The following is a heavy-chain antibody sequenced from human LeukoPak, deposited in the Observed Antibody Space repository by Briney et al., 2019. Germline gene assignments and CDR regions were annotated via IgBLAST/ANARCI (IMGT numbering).Heavy chain of an antibody. Sequence: PSETLSLTCTVSGGSISSSSYYWGWIRQPPGKGLEWIGSIYYSGSTYYNPSLKSRVTISVDTSKNQFSLKLSSVTAADTAVYYCARRVRWSAVATKDAFDIWGQGTMVTVSS. V-gene: IGHV4-39*07. CDR2: IYYSGST. CDR1: GGSISSSSYY. CDR3: ARRVRWSAVATKDAFDI. J-gene: IGHJ3*02. D-gene: IGHD5-12*01.